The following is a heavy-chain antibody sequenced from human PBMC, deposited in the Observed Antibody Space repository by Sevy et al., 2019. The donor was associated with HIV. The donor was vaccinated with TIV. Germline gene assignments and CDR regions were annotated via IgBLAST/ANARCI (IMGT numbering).Heavy chain of an antibody. Sequence: GGSLRLSCAASGFTFSSYGMHWVRQAPGKGLEWVAVISYDGRNKYYADSVKGRFTISRDNSKNTLYLQMNSLRAEDRAVYYCAKDNGRWPGEGAIDSWGQGTLVTVSS. J-gene: IGHJ4*02. D-gene: IGHD3-16*01. CDR3: AKDNGRWPGEGAIDS. V-gene: IGHV3-30*18. CDR1: GFTFSSYG. CDR2: ISYDGRNK.